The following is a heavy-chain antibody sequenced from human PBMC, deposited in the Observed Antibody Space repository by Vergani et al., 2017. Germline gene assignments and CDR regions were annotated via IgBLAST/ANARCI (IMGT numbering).Heavy chain of an antibody. J-gene: IGHJ6*03. CDR1: GDSVSSNSAA. CDR2: TYYRSKWYN. CDR3: ARVTYYYDSSGYYGEFGYYYYMDV. Sequence: QVQLQQSGPGLVKPSQTLSLTCAISGDSVSSNSAAWNWIRQSPSRGLEWLGRTYYRSKWYNDYAVSVKSRITINPDTSKNQFSLQLNSVTPEDTAVYYCARVTYYYDSSGYYGEFGYYYYMDVWGKGTTVTVSS. D-gene: IGHD3-22*01. V-gene: IGHV6-1*01.